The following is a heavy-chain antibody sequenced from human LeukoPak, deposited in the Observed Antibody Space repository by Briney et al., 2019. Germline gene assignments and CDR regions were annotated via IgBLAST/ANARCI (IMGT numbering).Heavy chain of an antibody. J-gene: IGHJ6*02. Sequence: PGGSLRLSCAASGFTFSSYGMHWVREARGKGLEWVAVIWYDGSNKYYADSVKGRFTISRDNSKNTLYLQMNSLRAEDTAVYYCARDPPRYCSGGSCYGMDVWGQGTTVTVSS. CDR2: IWYDGSNK. V-gene: IGHV3-33*01. CDR1: GFTFSSYG. CDR3: ARDPPRYCSGGSCYGMDV. D-gene: IGHD2-15*01.